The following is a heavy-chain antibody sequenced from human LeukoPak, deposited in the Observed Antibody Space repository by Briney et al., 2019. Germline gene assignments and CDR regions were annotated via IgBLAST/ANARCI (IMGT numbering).Heavy chain of an antibody. D-gene: IGHD3-9*01. V-gene: IGHV1-2*02. CDR1: GYTFTGYY. Sequence: ASVKVSCKASGYTFTGYYMHWVRQAPGQGLEWMGWINPNSGGTNYAQKFQGRVTMTRDTSISTAYMELSRLRSDDTAVYYCARVRGDFDWGYRFDPWGQGTLVTVSS. J-gene: IGHJ5*02. CDR2: INPNSGGT. CDR3: ARVRGDFDWGYRFDP.